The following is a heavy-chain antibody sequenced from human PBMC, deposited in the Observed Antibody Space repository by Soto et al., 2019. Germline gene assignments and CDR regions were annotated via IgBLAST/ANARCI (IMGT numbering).Heavy chain of an antibody. CDR2: IIPIFGTA. CDR1: GGTFSSYA. Sequence: ASVKVSCKASGGTFSSYAISWVRQAPGQGLEWMGGIIPIFGTANYAQKFQGRVTITADKSTSTAYMELSSLRSEDTAVYYCAREHLDFWSGYYTSFFDYWGQGTLVTVSS. V-gene: IGHV1-69*06. D-gene: IGHD3-3*01. J-gene: IGHJ4*02. CDR3: AREHLDFWSGYYTSFFDY.